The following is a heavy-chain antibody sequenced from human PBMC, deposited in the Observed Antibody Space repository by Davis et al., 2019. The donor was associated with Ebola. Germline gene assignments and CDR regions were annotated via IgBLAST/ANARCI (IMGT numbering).Heavy chain of an antibody. V-gene: IGHV3-66*01. CDR1: GFIFNDYA. CDR2: IYGGGNT. Sequence: GGSLRLSCAASGFIFNDYAMSWVRQAPGKGLEWVSVIYGGGNTFYADSVKGRFTISRDNAKNSLYLQMNSLRAEDTAVYYCAKGGSGWPSDYSYGMGVWGKGTTVTVSS. J-gene: IGHJ6*04. D-gene: IGHD6-19*01. CDR3: AKGGSGWPSDYSYGMGV.